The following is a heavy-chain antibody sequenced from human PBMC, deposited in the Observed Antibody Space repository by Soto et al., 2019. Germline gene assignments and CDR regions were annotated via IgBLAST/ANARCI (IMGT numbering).Heavy chain of an antibody. CDR1: GGSSSSSNW. CDR2: IYHSGST. V-gene: IGHV4-4*02. CDR3: AREDYYYYGMDV. J-gene: IGHJ6*02. Sequence: SETLSLTCAVSGGSSSSSNWWSWVRQPPGKGVEWIGEIYHSGSTNYNPSLKSRVTISVDKAKNQFSLKLSSVTAADTAVYYCAREDYYYYGMDVWGQGTTVTVSS.